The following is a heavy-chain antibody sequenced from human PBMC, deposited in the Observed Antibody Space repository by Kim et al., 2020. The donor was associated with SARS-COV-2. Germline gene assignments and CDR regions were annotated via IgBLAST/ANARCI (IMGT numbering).Heavy chain of an antibody. D-gene: IGHD3-10*01. CDR3: ARVYHGSGSYHLDY. CDR1: GYTFTSYA. V-gene: IGHV7-4-1*02. CDR2: INTNTGNP. Sequence: ASVKVSCKASGYTFTSYAMNWVRQAPGQGLEWMGWINTNTGNPTYAKGFTGRFVFSLDTSVSTAYLQISILKAEDTAVYYCARVYHGSGSYHLDYWGQGTLVTVSS. J-gene: IGHJ4*02.